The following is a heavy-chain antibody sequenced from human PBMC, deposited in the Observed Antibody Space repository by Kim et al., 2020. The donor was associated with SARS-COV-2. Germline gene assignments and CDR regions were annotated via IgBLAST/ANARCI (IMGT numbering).Heavy chain of an antibody. D-gene: IGHD3-22*01. V-gene: IGHV3-23*01. J-gene: IGHJ4*02. Sequence: GRFTISRDNSKNTLYLQMNSLRAEDTAVYYCAKARRSGYYDSSGPTFFDYWGQGTLVTVSS. CDR3: AKARRSGYYDSSGPTFFDY.